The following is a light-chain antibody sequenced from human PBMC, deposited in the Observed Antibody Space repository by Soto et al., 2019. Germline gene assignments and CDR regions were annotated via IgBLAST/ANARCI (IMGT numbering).Light chain of an antibody. CDR3: GSYGGSRV. V-gene: IGLV2-8*01. CDR2: EVS. J-gene: IGLJ2*01. Sequence: QSALTQPPSASGSPGQSVAISCTGTSSDVGGNKYVSWYQQHPGKAPKLLIYEVSKRASGVPDRVSGSKSGNTASLTVSGLQAEDEADYYCGSYGGSRVFGGGTKVTVL. CDR1: SSDVGGNKY.